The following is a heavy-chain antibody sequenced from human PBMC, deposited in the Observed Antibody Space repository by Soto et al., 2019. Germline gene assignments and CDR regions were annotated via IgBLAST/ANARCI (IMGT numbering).Heavy chain of an antibody. J-gene: IGHJ4*02. Sequence: QITLKESGPTLVKPTQTLTLTCTFSGFSLSTTGVGVGWIRQPPGKALEWLALIYWDDDKRYSPSLKSRLTXXXXTSKNQVVLTMTDVEPVDTATYYXAHPYSGNFYYFDYWGQXTX. CDR3: AHPYSGNFYYFDY. D-gene: IGHD1-26*01. V-gene: IGHV2-5*02. CDR2: IYWDDDK. CDR1: GFSLSTTGVG.